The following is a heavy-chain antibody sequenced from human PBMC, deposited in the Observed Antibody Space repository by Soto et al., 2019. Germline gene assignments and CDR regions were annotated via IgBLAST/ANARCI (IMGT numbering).Heavy chain of an antibody. J-gene: IGHJ4*02. CDR2: IYYSGST. V-gene: IGHV4-31*03. CDR1: GASISNGGYN. D-gene: IGHD6-19*01. CDR3: ARGYSSGLGY. Sequence: QVQLQESGPGLVKPSQTLSLTCTVSGASISNGGYNWSRIRQHPGKGLEWIGYIYYSGSTYYNPILKSRVTISVDTSKNQFSLKLSSVTAADTAVYYCARGYSSGLGYWGQGTLVTVSS.